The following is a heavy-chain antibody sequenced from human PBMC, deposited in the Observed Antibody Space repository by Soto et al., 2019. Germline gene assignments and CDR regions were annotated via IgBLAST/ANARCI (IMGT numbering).Heavy chain of an antibody. CDR3: ARDRYGGYYGRFDP. CDR1: GGSISSGGYY. D-gene: IGHD4-17*01. Sequence: QVQLHESGPGLVKPSQTLSLTCTVSGGSISSGGYYWSWIRQHPGKGLEWIGYISYSGSTYYNPSLRSRVTISVDTSKNQFSLKLTSVTAADTAVYYCARDRYGGYYGRFDPWGQGTLVTVS. V-gene: IGHV4-31*03. J-gene: IGHJ5*02. CDR2: ISYSGST.